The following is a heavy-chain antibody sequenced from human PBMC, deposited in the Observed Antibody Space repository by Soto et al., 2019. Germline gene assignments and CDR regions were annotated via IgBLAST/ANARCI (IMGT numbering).Heavy chain of an antibody. Sequence: PSETLSLTCSASGGSVSDKTYYWSWIRQPPGKRLEWIGYVYYGGTTNYNPSLKSRVTISVDLSKNRFSLRLSSVTTADTALYYCARTTAVPNTLRSRYFFDYWGQGTLVTVSS. CDR1: GGSVSDKTYY. CDR2: VYYGGTT. V-gene: IGHV4-61*01. J-gene: IGHJ4*02. D-gene: IGHD4-17*01. CDR3: ARTTAVPNTLRSRYFFDY.